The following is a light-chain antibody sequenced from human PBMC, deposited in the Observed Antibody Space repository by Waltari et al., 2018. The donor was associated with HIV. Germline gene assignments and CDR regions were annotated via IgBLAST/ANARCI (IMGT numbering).Light chain of an antibody. CDR1: SRATPSSKY. Sequence: QSALTQFPSASGSPGQSVTISCTGASRATPSSKYVSWYQQHPCKVPKLIIYEDIKWHSWVTDCFSGYEYDDTASLTVSGLQAEDEADYYCNSYTGNRMMFGGGTKLTVL. CDR2: EDI. V-gene: IGLV2-8*01. J-gene: IGLJ3*02. CDR3: NSYTGNRMM.